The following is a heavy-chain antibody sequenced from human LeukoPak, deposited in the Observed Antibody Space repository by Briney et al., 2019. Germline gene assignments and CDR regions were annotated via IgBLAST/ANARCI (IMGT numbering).Heavy chain of an antibody. J-gene: IGHJ4*02. CDR1: GYTFTSYG. CDR3: ARSTGTSRNWPFDY. CDR2: ISAYNGNT. D-gene: IGHD1-7*01. Sequence: ASVKISCKASGYTFTSYGISWVRQAPGQGLEWMGWISAYNGNTNYAQNLQGRVTMTTDTSTNTAYMELRGLRSDDTAIYYCARSTGTSRNWPFDYWGQGTLVTVSS. V-gene: IGHV1-18*01.